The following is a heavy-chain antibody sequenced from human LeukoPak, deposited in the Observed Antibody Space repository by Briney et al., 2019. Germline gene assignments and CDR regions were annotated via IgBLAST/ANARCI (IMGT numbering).Heavy chain of an antibody. D-gene: IGHD6-6*01. CDR3: ANIGYSSSPDDY. CDR1: GFTFSSYG. J-gene: IGHJ4*02. V-gene: IGHV3-30*18. CDR2: ISYDGSNK. Sequence: PGRSLRLSCAASGFTFSSYGMHWVRQAPGKGLEWVAVISYDGSNKYYTDSVKGRFTISRDNSKNTLYLQMNSLRAEDTAVYYCANIGYSSSPDDYWGQGTLVTVSS.